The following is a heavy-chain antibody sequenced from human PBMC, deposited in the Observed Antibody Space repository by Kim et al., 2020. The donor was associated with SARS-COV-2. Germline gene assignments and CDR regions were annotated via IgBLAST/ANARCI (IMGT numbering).Heavy chain of an antibody. J-gene: IGHJ4*02. V-gene: IGHV3-7*03. D-gene: IGHD3-9*01. CDR1: GFTFSSYW. CDR3: ARGADIY. CDR2: IKEDGSQK. Sequence: GGSLRLSCAASGFTFSSYWMTWVRQAPGKGLEYVANIKEDGSQKYYVDSVKGRFTISRDNARNSLYLQMNSLRAEDTAVYYCARGADIYWGQGTLVTVSS.